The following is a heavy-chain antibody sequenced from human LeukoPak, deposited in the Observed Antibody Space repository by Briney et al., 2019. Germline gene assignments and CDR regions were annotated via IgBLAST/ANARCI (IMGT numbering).Heavy chain of an antibody. CDR3: ARDRYSSGWSPDYYYYYYMDV. CDR2: INPNSGGT. V-gene: IGHV1-2*02. D-gene: IGHD6-19*01. J-gene: IGHJ6*03. CDR1: GDTFSSYY. Sequence: ASVKVSCKASGDTFSSYYMHWVRQAPGQGLEWMGWINPNSGGTNYAQKFQGRVTMTRDTSISTAYMELSRLRSDDTAVYYCARDRYSSGWSPDYYYYYYMDVWGEGTTVTVSS.